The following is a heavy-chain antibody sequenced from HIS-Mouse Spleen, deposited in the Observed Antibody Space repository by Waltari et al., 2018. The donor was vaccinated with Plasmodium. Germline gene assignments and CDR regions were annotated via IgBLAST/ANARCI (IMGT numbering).Heavy chain of an antibody. CDR2: INHSGST. Sequence: QVQLQQWGAGLLKPSETLSLTCAVYGGSFSGYYWSWIRQPPGKGLEWIGEINHSGSTNNTPSLKSRFTISVDTSKIQFSRKLSSVTAADTAVYYCATSNYIWGQGTMVTVSS. CDR1: GGSFSGYY. D-gene: IGHD7-27*01. CDR3: ATSNYI. V-gene: IGHV4-34*01. J-gene: IGHJ3*02.